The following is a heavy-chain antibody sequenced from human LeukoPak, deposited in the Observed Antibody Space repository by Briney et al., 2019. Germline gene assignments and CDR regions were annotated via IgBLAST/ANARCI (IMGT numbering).Heavy chain of an antibody. V-gene: IGHV3-30*03. D-gene: IGHD6-13*01. CDR2: ISYDGSNK. J-gene: IGHJ4*02. Sequence: GGSLRLPCAASGFTFSSYGMHWVRQAPGKGLEWVAVISYDGSNKYYADSVKGRFTISRDNSKNTLYLQMNSLRAEDTAVYYCASDSSSWFSLDYWGQGTLVTVSS. CDR1: GFTFSSYG. CDR3: ASDSSSWFSLDY.